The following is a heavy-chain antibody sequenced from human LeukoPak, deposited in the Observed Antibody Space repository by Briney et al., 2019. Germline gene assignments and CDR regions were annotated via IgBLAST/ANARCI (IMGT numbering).Heavy chain of an antibody. V-gene: IGHV3-30*02. J-gene: IGHJ4*02. D-gene: IGHD1/OR15-1a*01. CDR3: ARDRSPIRNSSCLSY. CDR1: GFTFSNSG. Sequence: GGSLRLSCAASGFTFSNSGMHWVRQAPGKGLEWVAFLRYDGNNKFYTDSVKGRFTISRDNSKNTLYLQMNSLRAEDTAVYYCARDRSPIRNSSCLSYWGQGTLVTVSS. CDR2: LRYDGNNK.